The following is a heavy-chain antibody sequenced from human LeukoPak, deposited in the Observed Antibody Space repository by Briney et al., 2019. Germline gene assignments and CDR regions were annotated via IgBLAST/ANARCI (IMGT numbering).Heavy chain of an antibody. CDR1: GFTFSSYS. CDR3: ARDILTGSQSRFQH. CDR2: ISSSGSTI. D-gene: IGHD3-9*01. J-gene: IGHJ1*01. Sequence: PGGSLRLSCAASGFTFSSYSMTWVRQAPGKGLEWLSYISSSGSTIYYADSVKGRFTISRDNAKNSLYLQMNSLRAEDTAVYYCARDILTGSQSRFQHWGQGTLVTVSS. V-gene: IGHV3-48*04.